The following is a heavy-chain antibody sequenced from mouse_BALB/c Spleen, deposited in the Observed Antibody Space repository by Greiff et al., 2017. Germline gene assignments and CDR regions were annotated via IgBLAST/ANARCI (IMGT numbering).Heavy chain of an antibody. CDR1: GFSLTSYG. J-gene: IGHJ2*01. CDR3: AREGSVLRRGYYFDY. D-gene: IGHD1-2*01. Sequence: QVQLKESGPGLVAPSQSLSITCTVSGFSLTSYGVHWVRQPPGKGLEWLGVIWAGGSTNYNSALMSRLSISKDNSKSQVFLKMNSLQTDDTAMYYCAREGSVLRRGYYFDYWGQGTTLTVSS. CDR2: IWAGGST. V-gene: IGHV2-9*02.